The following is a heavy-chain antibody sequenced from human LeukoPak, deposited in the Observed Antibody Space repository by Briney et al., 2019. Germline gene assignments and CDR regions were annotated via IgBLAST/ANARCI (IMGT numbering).Heavy chain of an antibody. D-gene: IGHD3-10*01. CDR1: GGSLNNYH. CDR2: IYHSGST. CDR3: ASYYGSGTYSGYVDY. Sequence: PSETLSLTCTVSGGSLNNYHWSWIRQPPGKGLEWIGCIYHSGSTNYNPSLNSRVTMSVDTSKNQFSLRLSPVTAADTAVYYCASYYGSGTYSGYVDYWGQGTLVTV. V-gene: IGHV4-59*01. J-gene: IGHJ4*02.